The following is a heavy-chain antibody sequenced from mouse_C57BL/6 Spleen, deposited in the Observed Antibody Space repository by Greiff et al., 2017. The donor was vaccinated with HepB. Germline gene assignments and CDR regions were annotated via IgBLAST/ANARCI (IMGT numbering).Heavy chain of an antibody. D-gene: IGHD2-14*01. CDR2: INPNNGGT. CDR1: GYTFTDYY. V-gene: IGHV1-26*01. Sequence: VQLQQSGPELVKPGASVKISCKASGYTFTDYYMNWVKQSPGKSLEWIGDINPNNGGTSYNQKFKGKATVTVVTSSSTADMELRSLASEDSAVYYGATYRNYFDYWGQGTTLTVSS. J-gene: IGHJ2*01. CDR3: ATYRNYFDY.